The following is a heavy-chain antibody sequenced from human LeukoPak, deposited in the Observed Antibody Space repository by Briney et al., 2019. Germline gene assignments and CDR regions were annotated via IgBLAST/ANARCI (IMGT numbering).Heavy chain of an antibody. CDR1: GGTFSSYA. V-gene: IGHV1-69*05. Sequence: SVKVSCKASGGTFSSYAISWVRQAPGQGLEWMGGIIPIFGTANYAQKFQGRVTMTRDMSTSTVYMELSSLRSEDTAVYYCARDSPPTVTLGHWGQGTLVTVSS. D-gene: IGHD4-17*01. CDR2: IIPIFGTA. J-gene: IGHJ4*02. CDR3: ARDSPPTVTLGH.